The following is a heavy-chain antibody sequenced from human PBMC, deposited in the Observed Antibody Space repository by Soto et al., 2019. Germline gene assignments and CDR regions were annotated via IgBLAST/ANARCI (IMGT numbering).Heavy chain of an antibody. CDR2: IYYSGST. J-gene: IGHJ5*02. V-gene: IGHV4-30-4*01. D-gene: IGHD2-2*01. Sequence: SETLSLTCPVSGGSISSGDYYWSWIRQPPGRGLDWFGYIYYSGSTYYNPSLKGRVTISVDTAKNQFSLKLSSVTAADTAVYYCARAGKGEYQLLPSWFAPWGQGTLVTVSS. CDR1: GGSISSGDYY. CDR3: ARAGKGEYQLLPSWFAP.